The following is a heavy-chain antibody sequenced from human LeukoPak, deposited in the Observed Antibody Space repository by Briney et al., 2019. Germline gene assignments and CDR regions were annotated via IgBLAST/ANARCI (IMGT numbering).Heavy chain of an antibody. J-gene: IGHJ4*02. V-gene: IGHV3-30*04. Sequence: GGSLRLSCAASGFTFSSYTIHWVRRAPGKGLEWVAVISYDGSIKNYADSVKGRFTIYRDNSKNTLYLQINSLRAEDTAVYYCARDRGYSGSSKIDYWGQGTLVTVSS. CDR1: GFTFSSYT. CDR2: ISYDGSIK. CDR3: ARDRGYSGSSKIDY. D-gene: IGHD1-26*01.